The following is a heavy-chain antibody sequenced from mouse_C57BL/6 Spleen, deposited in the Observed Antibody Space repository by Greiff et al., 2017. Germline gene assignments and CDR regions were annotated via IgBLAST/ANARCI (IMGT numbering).Heavy chain of an antibody. V-gene: IGHV1-54*01. CDR2: INPGSGGT. CDR1: GYAFTNYL. D-gene: IGHD1-1*01. CDR3: ARARFYYYDSSNVRGDYFDY. J-gene: IGHJ2*01. Sequence: VQLQQSGAELVRPGTSVKVSCKASGYAFTNYLIEWVKQRPGQGLEWIGVINPGSGGTNYNEKFKGKATLTADKSSSTAYMQLSSLTSEDSAVYVCARARFYYYDSSNVRGDYFDYWGQGTTLTVSS.